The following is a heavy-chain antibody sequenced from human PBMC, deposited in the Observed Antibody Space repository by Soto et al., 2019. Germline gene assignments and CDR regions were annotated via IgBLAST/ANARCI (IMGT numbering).Heavy chain of an antibody. CDR3: ASPVGDYDPYLDY. CDR1: EFSLSDFA. V-gene: IGHV3-30-3*01. Sequence: QLQLVESGGGVVQPGRTLRLSCAASEFSLSDFAMHWVRQAPGKGLEWVAVISYDGTKKYFADSVKGRFTISRDTSKNTLYLQMNNLRADDTGVYYWASPVGDYDPYLDYWGQGTRVTVSS. CDR2: ISYDGTKK. J-gene: IGHJ4*02. D-gene: IGHD4-17*01.